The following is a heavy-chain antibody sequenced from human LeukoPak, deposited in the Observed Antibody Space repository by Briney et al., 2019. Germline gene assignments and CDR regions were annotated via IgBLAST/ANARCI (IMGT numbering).Heavy chain of an antibody. D-gene: IGHD1-7*01. Sequence: PGGSVRLSCVASGFTLSDYWMNWVRQVPGKGPVWVSHISPDGRNIAYADSVKGRFTISRDSAKNTLYLQMNSLRVGDTTVYYCVRDGGGTTPYDCWGKGTLVTVSS. J-gene: IGHJ4*02. CDR1: GFTLSDYW. V-gene: IGHV3-74*01. CDR3: VRDGGGTTPYDC. CDR2: ISPDGRNI.